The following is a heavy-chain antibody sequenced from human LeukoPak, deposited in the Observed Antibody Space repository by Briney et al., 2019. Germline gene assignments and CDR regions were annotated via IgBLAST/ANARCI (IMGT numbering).Heavy chain of an antibody. Sequence: TSETLSLTCTVSGGSISSYYWNWIRQPAGKGLEWIGRIYTSGSTNHNPSLKSRVSMSVDTSKNQFSLKLSSVTAADTAVYYCARGKVVAGTPGQNSWDSWGQGTLVTVSS. D-gene: IGHD6-19*01. V-gene: IGHV4-4*07. CDR3: ARGKVVAGTPGQNSWDS. J-gene: IGHJ4*02. CDR2: IYTSGST. CDR1: GGSISSYY.